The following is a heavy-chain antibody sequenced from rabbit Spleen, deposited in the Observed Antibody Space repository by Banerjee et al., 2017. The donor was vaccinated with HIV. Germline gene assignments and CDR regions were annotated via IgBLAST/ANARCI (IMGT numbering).Heavy chain of an antibody. CDR1: GFSFSNGYD. CDR3: ARERDGGSSANYRIDGCDS. D-gene: IGHD1-1*01. V-gene: IGHV1S45*01. J-gene: IGHJ2*01. CDR2: INTATGKA. Sequence: QEQLVESGGGLVKPGASLTLICTASGFSFSNGYDISWVRQAPGKGLEWIACINTATGKAVYASWAKGRFTISKTSSTTVTLQMTSLTAADTATYFCARERDGGSSANYRIDGCDSWGPGTLVTVS.